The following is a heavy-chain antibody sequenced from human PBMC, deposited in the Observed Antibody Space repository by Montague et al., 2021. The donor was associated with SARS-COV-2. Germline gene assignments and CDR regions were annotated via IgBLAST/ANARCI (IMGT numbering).Heavy chain of an antibody. CDR1: GFTFSTFW. CDR3: ARGYDSSGYQY. J-gene: IGHJ4*02. Sequence: SLRLSCAASGFTFSTFWMTWVRQVPGKGLEWVANIKQDGSEKYYVDSVKGRFTTSRDNAKNSLYLRLDSLRAEDTAVYYCARGYDSSGYQYWGQGTLVTVSS. V-gene: IGHV3-7*05. CDR2: IKQDGSEK. D-gene: IGHD3-22*01.